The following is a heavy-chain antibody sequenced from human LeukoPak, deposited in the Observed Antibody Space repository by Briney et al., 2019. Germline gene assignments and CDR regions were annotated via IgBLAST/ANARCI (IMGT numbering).Heavy chain of an antibody. Sequence: ASVKVSCKASGYALTSHGISWVRQAPGQGLEWMGWISFYNGNTNYAQKFQGRMTMTTDTSTSTAYMELRSLRSDDTAVYYCARDQAPRGIDYWGQGTLVIVSS. D-gene: IGHD3-10*01. V-gene: IGHV1-18*01. CDR1: GYALTSHG. CDR3: ARDQAPRGIDY. CDR2: ISFYNGNT. J-gene: IGHJ4*02.